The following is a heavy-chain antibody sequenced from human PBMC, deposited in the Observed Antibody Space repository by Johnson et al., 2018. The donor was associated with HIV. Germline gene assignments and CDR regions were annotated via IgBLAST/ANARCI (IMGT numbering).Heavy chain of an antibody. D-gene: IGHD7-27*01. CDR2: ISYDGSNK. J-gene: IGHJ3*02. V-gene: IGHV3-30*04. Sequence: QVQLVESGGGVVQPGRSLRIYCAVSEFSFSNYAMHWVRLAPGKGLQWVAVISYDGSNKYYADSVKGRFTISRDNSKNTLYLQMNSLRAEDTAVYYCARGGGWGTADAFDIWGQGTMVTVSS. CDR3: ARGGGWGTADAFDI. CDR1: EFSFSNYA.